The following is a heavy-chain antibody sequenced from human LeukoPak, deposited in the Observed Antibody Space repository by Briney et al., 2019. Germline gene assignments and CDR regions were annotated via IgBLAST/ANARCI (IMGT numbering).Heavy chain of an antibody. CDR2: TGTSGGSA. J-gene: IGHJ4*02. D-gene: IGHD1-26*01. Sequence: GGSLSLSCAASGFTFSNNAMSWVRQAPGKGLEWVSATGTSGGSAYYADSVKGRFTISRDNSKNTLYLQMDSLRADDTAVYYCARYSGSYYYPPAWDLWGQGTLVTVSS. V-gene: IGHV3-23*01. CDR3: ARYSGSYYYPPAWDL. CDR1: GFTFSNNA.